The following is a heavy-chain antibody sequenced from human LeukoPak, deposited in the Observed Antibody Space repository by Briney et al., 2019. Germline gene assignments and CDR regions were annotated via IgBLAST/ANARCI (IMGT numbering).Heavy chain of an antibody. J-gene: IGHJ3*02. CDR2: ISAYNGNT. Sequence: ASVKVSCKASGYTFISYDITWVRQAPGQGLEWMGWISAYNGNTNYAQKLQGRVTMTTDTSTSTAYMDLRSLRSDDTAVYYCASWVLTYGRDAFDIWGQGTMVTVSS. CDR1: GYTFISYD. D-gene: IGHD1-26*01. CDR3: ASWVLTYGRDAFDI. V-gene: IGHV1-18*01.